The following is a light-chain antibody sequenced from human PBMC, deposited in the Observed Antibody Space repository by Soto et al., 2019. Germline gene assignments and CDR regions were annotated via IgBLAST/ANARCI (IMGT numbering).Light chain of an antibody. Sequence: DIQMTQSPSSLSASVGDRVTITCRASQSISTYLNWYQQKLGKAPKLLISGASSLQGGVPSRFSGSGSGTDFTLTISSLQPEDFATYFCHQTYSIPNTFGQGTKLEIK. CDR1: QSISTY. CDR2: GAS. CDR3: HQTYSIPNT. J-gene: IGKJ2*01. V-gene: IGKV1-39*01.